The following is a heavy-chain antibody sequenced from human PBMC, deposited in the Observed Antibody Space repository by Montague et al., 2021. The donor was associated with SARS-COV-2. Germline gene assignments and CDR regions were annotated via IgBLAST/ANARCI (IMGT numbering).Heavy chain of an antibody. CDR2: IKPDGTDK. CDR3: ARVPSSSWYFEY. V-gene: IGHV3-7*01. J-gene: IGHJ4*02. Sequence: SLRLSCAASGIIFTNSWMSWVRQAPGKGLEWVANIKPDGTDKYYVDSVKGRFTISRDNAKHSLYLQMSSLRAEDTAVYYCARVPSSSWYFEYWGQGTLVTVSS. D-gene: IGHD6-13*01. CDR1: GIIFTNSW.